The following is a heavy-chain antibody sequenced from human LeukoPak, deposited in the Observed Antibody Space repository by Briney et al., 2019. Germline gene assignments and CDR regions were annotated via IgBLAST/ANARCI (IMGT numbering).Heavy chain of an antibody. J-gene: IGHJ4*02. V-gene: IGHV1-18*01. D-gene: IGHD3-22*01. CDR2: ISAYNGNT. Sequence: ASVKVSCKASGYTLTSYGISWVRQAPGQGLEWMGWISAYNGNTNYAQKLQGRVTMTTDTSTSTAYMELRSLRSDDTAVYYCARGNLLRAYYYDSSGYSSHFDYWGQGTLVTVSS. CDR3: ARGNLLRAYYYDSSGYSSHFDY. CDR1: GYTLTSYG.